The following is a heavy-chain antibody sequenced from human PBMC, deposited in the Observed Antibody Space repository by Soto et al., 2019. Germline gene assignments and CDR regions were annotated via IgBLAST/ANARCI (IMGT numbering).Heavy chain of an antibody. Sequence: QVHLVQSGVEVKTPGASVKVSCQASGYTFFTYDISWVRQAPGQGLEWMGWISTYSGDTKYAHKFQGRVTTATDTSTTPAYLELRSLRSDDTAVYYCARHHGPTTSENWFAPWGQGTLVTVYS. CDR3: ARHHGPTTSENWFAP. CDR2: ISTYSGDT. V-gene: IGHV1-18*01. CDR1: GYTFFTYD. J-gene: IGHJ5*02. D-gene: IGHD5-12*01.